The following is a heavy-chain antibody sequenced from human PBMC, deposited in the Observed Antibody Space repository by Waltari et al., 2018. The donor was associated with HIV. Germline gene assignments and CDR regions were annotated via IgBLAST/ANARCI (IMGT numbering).Heavy chain of an antibody. Sequence: QVQLVESGGGVVQPGRSLRLSCAASGFTFSNYAMHWVRQAPGKGLEWVAVLSPDGNNKYYAASVRGRFTVSRDNSKSTLYLQINSLRSEDTAVYYCARDPDPTVTYLVDFWGQGTLLTVS. CDR2: LSPDGNNK. J-gene: IGHJ4*02. CDR3: ARDPDPTVTYLVDF. CDR1: GFTFSNYA. V-gene: IGHV3-30*01. D-gene: IGHD4-17*01.